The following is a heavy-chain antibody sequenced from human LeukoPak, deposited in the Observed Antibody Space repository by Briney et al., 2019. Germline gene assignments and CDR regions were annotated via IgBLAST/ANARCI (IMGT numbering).Heavy chain of an antibody. D-gene: IGHD4-17*01. Sequence: SVKVSCKVSGGTFSSYPISWVRQAPGQGLEWMGEITPIFGEAQNAEKFQGRVTITADEPTSTVYMELTSLRLDDTAMYYCAREGDYGDYCFDYWGQGTLVTVSS. J-gene: IGHJ4*02. CDR1: GGTFSSYP. V-gene: IGHV1-69*13. CDR2: ITPIFGEA. CDR3: AREGDYGDYCFDY.